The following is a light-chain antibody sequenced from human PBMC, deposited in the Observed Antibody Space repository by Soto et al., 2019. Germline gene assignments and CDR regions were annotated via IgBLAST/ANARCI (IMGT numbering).Light chain of an antibody. CDR1: QSVSSN. CDR2: DAS. Sequence: EIVLTQSPGTLSLSPWERATLSCRASQSVSSNLAWYQQKPGQAPRLLIYDASSRAPGVPARFSGSGSGTDFTLTISSLEPEDFAVYYCQQRSNRLPITFGQGTRLEIK. J-gene: IGKJ5*01. V-gene: IGKV3-11*01. CDR3: QQRSNRLPIT.